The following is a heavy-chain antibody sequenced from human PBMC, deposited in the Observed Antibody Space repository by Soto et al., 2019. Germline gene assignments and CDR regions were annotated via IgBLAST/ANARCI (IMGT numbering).Heavy chain of an antibody. J-gene: IGHJ5*02. D-gene: IGHD6-6*01. V-gene: IGHV4-59*01. CDR3: ARASARLLDWFDP. Sequence: SETLSLTCTVSGGSISSYYWSWIRQPPGKGLEWIVYIYYIGSTNYNPSLKSRVTISVDTSKNQFSLKLSSVTAADTAVYYCARASARLLDWFDPWGQGTLVTVSS. CDR2: IYYIGST. CDR1: GGSISSYY.